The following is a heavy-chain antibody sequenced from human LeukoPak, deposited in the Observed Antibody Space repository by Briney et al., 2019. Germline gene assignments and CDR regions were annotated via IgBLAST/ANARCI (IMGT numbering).Heavy chain of an antibody. CDR2: ISPRSGDT. Sequence: ASVKVSCKASGYSFTDYYMHWVRQAPGQGLEWMGWISPRSGDTSYAQKIQGRVTMTRDTSINTVDMDLSGLTSDDTAVFYCARGREIHGGSDTKLDDYWGQGTLVTVSS. CDR3: ARGREIHGGSDTKLDDY. D-gene: IGHD3-10*01. V-gene: IGHV1-2*02. J-gene: IGHJ4*02. CDR1: GYSFTDYY.